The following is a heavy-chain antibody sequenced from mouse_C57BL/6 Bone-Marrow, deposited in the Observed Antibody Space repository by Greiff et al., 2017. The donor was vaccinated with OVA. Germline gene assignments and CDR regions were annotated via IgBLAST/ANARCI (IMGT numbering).Heavy chain of an antibody. CDR3: AKEDSYDYAFAY. Sequence: QVQLQQPGAELVKPGASVKMSCKASGYTFPSYWITWVKQRPGQGLEWIGDIYPGSGSTNYNEKFKSKATLTVDTSSSTAYMQLSSLTSEDSAVYYCAKEDSYDYAFAYWGQAALVTVSA. CDR1: GYTFPSYW. CDR2: IYPGSGST. V-gene: IGHV1-55*01. D-gene: IGHD1-1*01. J-gene: IGHJ3*01.